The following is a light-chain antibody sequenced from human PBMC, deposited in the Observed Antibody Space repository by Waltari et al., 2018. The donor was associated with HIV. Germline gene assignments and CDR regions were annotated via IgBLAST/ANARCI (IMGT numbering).Light chain of an antibody. CDR1: SSNVEAAYD. J-gene: IGLJ2*01. V-gene: IGLV1-40*01. CDR3: QSYDTSLTDII. Sequence: QSVLTQPPSVSGAPGQRVTISCTKSSSNVEAAYDVHWFQQVPGTAPKRLIYGNVNRPSGVPDRFSGSRSGTSASLAITGLQAEDEADYYCQSYDTSLTDIIFGGGTKLTVL. CDR2: GNV.